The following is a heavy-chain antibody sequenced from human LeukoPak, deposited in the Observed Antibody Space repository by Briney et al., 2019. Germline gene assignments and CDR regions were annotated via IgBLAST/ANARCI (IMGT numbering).Heavy chain of an antibody. CDR1: DDLISNYY. V-gene: IGHV4-59*01. Sequence: PSETLSLTCSVSDDLISNYYWSWIRQPPGKGLEWIGYIYYSGNTKYNPSLKSRLTLSEDTSKNQFSLKLSSVTAADTAVYYCARTGYGSGSFYNYWYFDVWGRGTLVAVSS. CDR3: ARTGYGSGSFYNYWYFDV. D-gene: IGHD3-10*01. CDR2: IYYSGNT. J-gene: IGHJ2*01.